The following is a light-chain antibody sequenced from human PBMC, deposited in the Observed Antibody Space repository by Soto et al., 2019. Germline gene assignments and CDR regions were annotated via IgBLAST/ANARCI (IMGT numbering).Light chain of an antibody. CDR1: QGIASW. CDR2: AAS. J-gene: IGKJ2*02. V-gene: IGKV1-12*01. CDR3: QQASSFPCT. Sequence: DIQMTQSPSSVSASVGDSVTITCRASQGIASWLVWYQQQPGKAPKLLIYAASNLQRGVPSRFSASGSGTDFTLSISSLQPEDFATYYCQQASSFPCTFGQGTKLEIK.